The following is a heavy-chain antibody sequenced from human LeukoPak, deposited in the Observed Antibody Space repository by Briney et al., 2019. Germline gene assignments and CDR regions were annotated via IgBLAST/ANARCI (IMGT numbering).Heavy chain of an antibody. CDR1: GDSITSYY. Sequence: SETLSLTCTVSGDSITSYYWSWIRQSAEKGLEWIGRIYTTGTTNYNPSLKGRVTVSVDTSKNQFFLKLRSVTAADTAVYHCARDVGASNFDSWGQGVQVTVSS. J-gene: IGHJ4*02. CDR2: IYTTGTT. D-gene: IGHD1-26*01. V-gene: IGHV4-4*07. CDR3: ARDVGASNFDS.